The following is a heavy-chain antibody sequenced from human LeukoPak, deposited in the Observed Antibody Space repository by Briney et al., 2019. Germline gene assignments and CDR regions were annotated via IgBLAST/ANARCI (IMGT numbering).Heavy chain of an antibody. Sequence: GASVKVSCKASGYTFTGYYMHWVRQAPGQGLEWVGWINPNSGGTNYAQKFQGRVTMTRDTSISTAYMELSRLRSDDTAVYYCARAENYCSSTSCSNFDYWGQGTLVTVSS. CDR3: ARAENYCSSTSCSNFDY. CDR2: INPNSGGT. V-gene: IGHV1-2*02. CDR1: GYTFTGYY. D-gene: IGHD2-2*01. J-gene: IGHJ4*02.